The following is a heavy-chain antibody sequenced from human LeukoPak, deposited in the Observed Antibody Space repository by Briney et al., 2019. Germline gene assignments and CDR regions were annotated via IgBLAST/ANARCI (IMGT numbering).Heavy chain of an antibody. CDR2: ITPNSGGT. Sequence: ASVQVSCKASGYTFTGYYIHWVRQAPGQGLEWMACITPNSGGTNYAQRFQGRVTMTRDTSISTVYMDLSRLRSDDTAVYYCARILGSGYYDSSFAYDIWGQGTVVTVSS. CDR1: GYTFTGYY. J-gene: IGHJ3*02. V-gene: IGHV1-2*02. D-gene: IGHD3-22*01. CDR3: ARILGSGYYDSSFAYDI.